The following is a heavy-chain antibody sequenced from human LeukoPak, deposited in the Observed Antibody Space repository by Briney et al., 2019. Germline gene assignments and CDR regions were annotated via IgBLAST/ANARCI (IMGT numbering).Heavy chain of an antibody. CDR1: GYTFTSYY. Sequence: ASVKVSCKASGYTFTSYYMHWVRQAPGQGLEWMGIINPSGGSTSYAQKFQGRVTMTRDTSTSTVYMELSSLGSEDADVYYCARASSRAPFDDWGERRLVIVAS. D-gene: IGHD2-2*01. CDR2: INPSGGST. V-gene: IGHV1-46*01. J-gene: IGHJ4*02. CDR3: ARASSRAPFDD.